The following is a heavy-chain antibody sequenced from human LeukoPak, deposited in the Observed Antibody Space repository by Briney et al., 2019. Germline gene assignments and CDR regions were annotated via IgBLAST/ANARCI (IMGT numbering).Heavy chain of an antibody. CDR2: ISAYNGNT. CDR1: GSTFTSSS. CDR3: ARGGLTESVDY. J-gene: IGHJ4*02. D-gene: IGHD3-10*01. Sequence: ASVKVSCKSSGSTFTSSSFTWVRQPPGQGLEWMGWISAYNGNTSYVQKLQGRVTMSTDTSTSTVYMELRSLRSDDTAVYYCARGGLTESVDYWGQGTLVTVSS. V-gene: IGHV1-18*01.